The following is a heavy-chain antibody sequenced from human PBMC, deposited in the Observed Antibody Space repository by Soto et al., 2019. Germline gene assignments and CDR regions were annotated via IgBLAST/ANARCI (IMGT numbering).Heavy chain of an antibody. CDR2: IYYSGST. J-gene: IGHJ6*02. Sequence: QVQLQESGPGLVKPSQTLSLTCTVSGGSISSGGYYWSWIRQHPGKGQEWIGYIYYSGSTYYNPSLKSRVTISVDTSKNQFSLKLSSVTAADTAVYYCARIRYFDLAYGMDVWGQGTTVTVSS. CDR1: GGSISSGGYY. CDR3: ARIRYFDLAYGMDV. D-gene: IGHD3-9*01. V-gene: IGHV4-31*03.